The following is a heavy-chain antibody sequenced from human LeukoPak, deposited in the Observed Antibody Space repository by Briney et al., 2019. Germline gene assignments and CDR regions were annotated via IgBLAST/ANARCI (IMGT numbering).Heavy chain of an antibody. Sequence: SGGSLRLSCAPSGVTCSGSAMQWVRQAPGEGVGWGGRIRSKANSYETAYAASVKGRFTISRDDSKNTAYLQMNSLKAEDTAVYYCTRLENLAEGGYWGQGTLVTVSS. V-gene: IGHV3-73*01. CDR3: TRLENLAEGGY. D-gene: IGHD5-24*01. CDR1: GVTCSGSA. J-gene: IGHJ4*02. CDR2: IRSKANSYET.